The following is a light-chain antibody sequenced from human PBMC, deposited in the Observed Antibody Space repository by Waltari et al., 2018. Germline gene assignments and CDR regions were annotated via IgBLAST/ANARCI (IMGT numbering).Light chain of an antibody. Sequence: RASQGISNYLARFQQKPGKAPKSLIYAASSLQSGVPAKFSGSGSGTDFTLTSGSLQPEEFATYYCQQYNSYPREPTFGGGTKVEIK. V-gene: IGKV1-16*02. CDR1: QGISNY. CDR2: AAS. CDR3: QQYNSYPREPT. J-gene: IGKJ4*01.